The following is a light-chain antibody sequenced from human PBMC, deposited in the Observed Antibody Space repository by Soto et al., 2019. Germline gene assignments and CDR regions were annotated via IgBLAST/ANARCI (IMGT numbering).Light chain of an antibody. V-gene: IGLV2-23*01. Sequence: QSVLTQPASVSGSPGQSITISCTVTSSDVGSYNLVSWYQQHPGKAPKLMIYEGNKRPSGVSKRFSASKSGNTASLTIAGLQDEDEADYYYSSYASLRVVFGGGTKLTVL. CDR2: EGN. J-gene: IGLJ2*01. CDR1: SSDVGSYNL. CDR3: SSYASLRVV.